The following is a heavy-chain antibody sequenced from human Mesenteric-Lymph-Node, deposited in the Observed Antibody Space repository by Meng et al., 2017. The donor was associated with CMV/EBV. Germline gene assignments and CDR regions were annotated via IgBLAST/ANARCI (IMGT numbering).Heavy chain of an antibody. J-gene: IGHJ6*02. CDR2: IYYSGST. CDR3: ATGPYDISAYPYYDGMDV. Sequence: SETLSLTCTVSGGSVSSDSSYWSWIRQPPGKGLEWIGHIYYSGSTKYNPSLKSRVTISVDTSKNQFSLKLSSVTAADTAVFYCATGPYDISAYPYYDGMDVWGQGTTVTVSS. D-gene: IGHD3-22*01. CDR1: GGSVSSDSSY. V-gene: IGHV4-61*01.